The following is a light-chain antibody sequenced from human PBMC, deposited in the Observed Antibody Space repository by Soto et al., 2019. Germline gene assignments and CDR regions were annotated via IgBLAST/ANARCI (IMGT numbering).Light chain of an antibody. Sequence: DLQMTQTPSTLSASVGDRVTITCRASQSISSWLAWYQQKPGKAPKLLIYDASSLESGVPSRFSGSGSGTDFTLTISGLEPEDFAVYYCQQYDDWPPFTFGQGTRLVIK. CDR3: QQYDDWPPFT. J-gene: IGKJ5*01. CDR1: QSISSW. V-gene: IGKV1-5*01. CDR2: DAS.